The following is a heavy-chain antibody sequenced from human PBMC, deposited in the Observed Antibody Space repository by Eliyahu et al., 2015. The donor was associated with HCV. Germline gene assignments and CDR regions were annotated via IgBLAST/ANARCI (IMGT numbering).Heavy chain of an antibody. CDR3: AKDSVAAALGRGYYYYYYGMDV. J-gene: IGHJ6*02. CDR2: ISGSGGST. V-gene: IGHV3-23*01. CDR1: GFTFSSYA. D-gene: IGHD2-15*01. Sequence: ELQLLESGGGLVQPGGSLRLSCAASGFTFSSYAMSWVRQAPGKGLEWVSAISGSGGSTYYADSVKGRFTISRDNSKNTLYLQMNSLRAEDTAVYYCAKDSVAAALGRGYYYYYYGMDVWGQGTTVTVSS.